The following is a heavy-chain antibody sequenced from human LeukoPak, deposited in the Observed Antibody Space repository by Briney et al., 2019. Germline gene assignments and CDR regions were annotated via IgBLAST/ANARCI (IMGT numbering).Heavy chain of an antibody. CDR3: AREAITIFGVVRTQTTYGPHRFDP. J-gene: IGHJ5*02. CDR1: GFTFSSYE. V-gene: IGHV3-48*03. D-gene: IGHD3-3*01. Sequence: GGSLRLSCAASGFTFSSYEMNWVRQAPRKGLGWVSYISSSGSTIYYANSVKGRFTISRDNAKNSLYQQMNSLRAEDTAVYYCAREAITIFGVVRTQTTYGPHRFDPWGQGTLVTVSS. CDR2: ISSSGSTI.